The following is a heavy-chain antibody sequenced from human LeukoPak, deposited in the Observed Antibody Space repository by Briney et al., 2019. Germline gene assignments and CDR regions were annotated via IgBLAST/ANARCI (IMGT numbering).Heavy chain of an antibody. J-gene: IGHJ4*02. Sequence: GGSLRLSCAASGFTFDDYAMHWVRQAPGKGLEWVSGISWNSGSIGYAGSVKGRFTISRDNAKNSLYLQMNSLRAEDTALYYCAKGYYYDSSGYLDARNYFDYWGQGTLVTVSS. D-gene: IGHD3-22*01. CDR2: ISWNSGSI. CDR1: GFTFDDYA. CDR3: AKGYYYDSSGYLDARNYFDY. V-gene: IGHV3-9*01.